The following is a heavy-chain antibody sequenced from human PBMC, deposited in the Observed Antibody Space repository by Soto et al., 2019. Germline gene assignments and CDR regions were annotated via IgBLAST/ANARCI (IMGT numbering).Heavy chain of an antibody. V-gene: IGHV1-3*01. D-gene: IGHD5-12*01. CDR1: GYTFTSYA. CDR2: INAGNGNT. J-gene: IGHJ3*02. CDR3: ARNSIPDGYNYVAAFDI. Sequence: ASVKVSCKASGYTFTSYAMHWVRQAPGQRLEWMGWINAGNGNTKYSQKFQGRVTITRDTSASTAYMEPSSLRSEDTAVYYCARNSIPDGYNYVAAFDIWGQGTMVTVSS.